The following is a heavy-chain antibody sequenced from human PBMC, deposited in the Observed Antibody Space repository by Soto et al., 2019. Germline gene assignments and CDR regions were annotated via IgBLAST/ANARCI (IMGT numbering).Heavy chain of an antibody. V-gene: IGHV4-30-4*01. CDR2: IYYSGST. J-gene: IGHJ6*02. CDR1: GGSISSGDYY. D-gene: IGHD4-4*01. CDR3: AGLPLEDYSTSYYYYGMDV. Sequence: QVQLQESGPGLVKPSQTLSLTCTVSGGSISSGDYYWSWIRQPPGKGLEWIGYIYYSGSTYYNPSRNSRVTISVDTSKNQFSLKLSSVTAADTAVYYCAGLPLEDYSTSYYYYGMDVWGQGTTFTVSS.